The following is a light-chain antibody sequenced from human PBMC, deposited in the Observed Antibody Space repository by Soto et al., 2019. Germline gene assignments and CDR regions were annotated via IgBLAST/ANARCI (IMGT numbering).Light chain of an antibody. Sequence: QSALAQPPSASGSPGQAVTISCTGTSRDIGGYDFVSWYQVRPGEAPQLIIYNVNGRPSGVPRRFSGSKSGNTASLTVSGLQAVDEADYYCSSYSDTNIWAFGTGTKGTVL. CDR3: SSYSDTNIWA. CDR1: SRDIGGYDF. CDR2: NVN. V-gene: IGLV2-8*01. J-gene: IGLJ1*01.